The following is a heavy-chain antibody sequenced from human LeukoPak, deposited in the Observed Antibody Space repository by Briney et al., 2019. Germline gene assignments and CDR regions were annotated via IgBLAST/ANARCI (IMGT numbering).Heavy chain of an antibody. CDR1: GYTFTGYY. Sequence: ASVKVSCKASGYTFTGYYMHWVRQAPGQGLEWMGWINPNSGGTNYAQKFQGRVTMTRDTSISIAYMELSRLRSDDTAVYYCARAPITMIVVVGAFDIWGQGTMVTVSS. J-gene: IGHJ3*02. V-gene: IGHV1-2*02. CDR3: ARAPITMIVVVGAFDI. D-gene: IGHD3-22*01. CDR2: INPNSGGT.